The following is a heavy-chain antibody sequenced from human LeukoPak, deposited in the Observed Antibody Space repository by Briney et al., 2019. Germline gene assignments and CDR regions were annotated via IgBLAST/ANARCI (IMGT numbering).Heavy chain of an antibody. CDR1: GYTFTGYY. D-gene: IGHD6-13*01. CDR2: INPNSGGT. J-gene: IGHJ4*02. CDR3: ARDPTAAGPEDSFDY. Sequence: LGASVKVSCKASGYTFTGYYMHWVRQAPGQGLKWMGWINPNSGGTNYAQKFQGRVTMTRDTSISTAYMELSRLRSDDTAVYYCARDPTAAGPEDSFDYWGQGTLVTVSS. V-gene: IGHV1-2*03.